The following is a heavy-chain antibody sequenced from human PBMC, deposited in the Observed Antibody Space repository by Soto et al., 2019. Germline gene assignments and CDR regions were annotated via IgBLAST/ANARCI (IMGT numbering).Heavy chain of an antibody. J-gene: IGHJ1*01. CDR1: GYTFTNYD. V-gene: IGHV1-8*02. Sequence: QEQLVQSGAEVKKPGASVKVSCKTSGYTFTNYDINWVRQATGQGLDWMGWMNPNNGNTGYAQKFQGRVTMTSNTSIRTAYMELSGLRSDYPAIYFCASARTWVTVTTPFGHWGQGTLVTVSS. D-gene: IGHD4-17*01. CDR2: MNPNNGNT. CDR3: ASARTWVTVTTPFGH.